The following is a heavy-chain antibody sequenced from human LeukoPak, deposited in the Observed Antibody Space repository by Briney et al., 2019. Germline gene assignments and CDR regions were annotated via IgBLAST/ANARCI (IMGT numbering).Heavy chain of an antibody. Sequence: PGGSLRLSCAASGFTFTSYAMSWVRQAPGKGLEWVSTISGSGGNTFYADSVKGRFTISRDNSKSTLYLQLNSLRAEDTALYYCAKAPPSTPRDTFNIGGKGKMATVSS. CDR1: GFTFTSYA. D-gene: IGHD2-15*01. CDR3: AKAPPSTPRDTFNI. CDR2: ISGSGGNT. J-gene: IGHJ3*02. V-gene: IGHV3-23*01.